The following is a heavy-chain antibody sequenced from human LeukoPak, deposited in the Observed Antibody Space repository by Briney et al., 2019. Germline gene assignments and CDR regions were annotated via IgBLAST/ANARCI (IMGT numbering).Heavy chain of an antibody. CDR3: TTAHKKYSGSYLALDY. Sequence: ASVKVSCKVSGYTLTELSMHWVRQAPGKGLEWMGGFDPEDGETISAQKFQGRVTMTEDTSTDTAYMELSSLRSEDTAVYYCTTAHKKYSGSYLALDYWGQGTLVTVSS. CDR1: GYTLTELS. D-gene: IGHD1-26*01. CDR2: FDPEDGET. J-gene: IGHJ4*02. V-gene: IGHV1-24*01.